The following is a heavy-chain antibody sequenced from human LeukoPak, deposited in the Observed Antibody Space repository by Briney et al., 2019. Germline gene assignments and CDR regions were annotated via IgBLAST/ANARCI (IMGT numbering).Heavy chain of an antibody. J-gene: IGHJ3*02. V-gene: IGHV3-11*01. CDR1: GFTFSDYY. CDR2: ISSSGSTI. Sequence: PGGSLRLSCAASGFTFSDYYMSWIRQAPGKGLEWVSYISSSGSTIYYADSVKGRFTISRDNAKNSLFLQMNSLRAEDTAVFYCARTLGYCSGTSCSYDAFDIWGQGTMVTVSS. D-gene: IGHD2-2*01. CDR3: ARTLGYCSGTSCSYDAFDI.